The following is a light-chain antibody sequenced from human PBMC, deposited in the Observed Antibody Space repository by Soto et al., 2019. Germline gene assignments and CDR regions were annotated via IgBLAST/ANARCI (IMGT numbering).Light chain of an antibody. CDR2: GAS. CDR1: QSISSN. CDR3: QQSDDSPGT. J-gene: IGKJ1*01. Sequence: EIVMTQSPATLSVSPGERGTLSCRASQSISSNLAWYQQKPGQAPRLVIYGASTRATGIPARFSGSGSGTDFTLTISRLEPEDFAVYYCQQSDDSPGTFGQGTKVDIK. V-gene: IGKV3-15*01.